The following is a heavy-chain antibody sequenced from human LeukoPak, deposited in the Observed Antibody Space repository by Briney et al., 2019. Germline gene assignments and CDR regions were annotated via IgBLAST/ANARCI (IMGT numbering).Heavy chain of an antibody. CDR3: ARATYYYDSSGYRYFQH. CDR2: FYFSGST. V-gene: IGHV4-39*01. D-gene: IGHD3-22*01. J-gene: IGHJ1*01. CDR1: GGSISSSSYY. Sequence: PSETLSLTCTVSGGSISSSSYYWGWIRQPPGKGLEWIGSFYFSGSTYYNPSLKSRATISVDTSKNQFSLTLSSVTAADTAVYYCARATYYYDSSGYRYFQHWGQGTLVTVSS.